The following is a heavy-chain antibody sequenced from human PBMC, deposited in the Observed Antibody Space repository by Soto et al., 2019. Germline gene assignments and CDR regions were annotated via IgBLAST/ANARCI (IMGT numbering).Heavy chain of an antibody. V-gene: IGHV3-23*01. J-gene: IGHJ3*02. D-gene: IGHD6-13*01. CDR2: ISGSGGST. CDR1: GFTFSSYA. CDR3: ANEWGLGVGIGGTRSRIAADGDDAFDI. Sequence: GGSLRLSCAASGFTFSSYAMSWVRQAPGKGLEWVSAISGSGGSTYYADSVKGRFTISRDNSKNTLYLQMNSLRAEDTAVYYCANEWGLGVGIGGTRSRIAADGDDAFDIWGQGTMVTVSS.